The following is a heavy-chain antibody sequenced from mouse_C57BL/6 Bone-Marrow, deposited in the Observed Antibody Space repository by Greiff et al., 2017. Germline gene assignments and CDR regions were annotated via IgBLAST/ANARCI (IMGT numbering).Heavy chain of an antibody. V-gene: IGHV6-3*01. D-gene: IGHD6-5*01. CDR3: TSLQIGYYAMDY. Sequence: EVQLVESGGGLVQPGGSMKLSCVASGFTFSNYWMNWVRQSPEKGLEWVAQIRLKSDNYATHYAESVKGRFTISRDDSKSSVYLQMNNLRAEDTGIYYCTSLQIGYYAMDYWGQGTSVTVSS. CDR2: IRLKSDNYAT. CDR1: GFTFSNYW. J-gene: IGHJ4*01.